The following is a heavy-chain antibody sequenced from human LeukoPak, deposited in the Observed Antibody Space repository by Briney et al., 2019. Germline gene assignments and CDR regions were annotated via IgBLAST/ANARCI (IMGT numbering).Heavy chain of an antibody. CDR1: GFIFSSYA. Sequence: GGSLRLSCAASGFIFSSYAMTWVRQAPGKGLEWVSAISGSGNSTYYADSVKGRFTISRDNSKNTLYLQINSLRAEDTAVYYCAKVQTPYCSSTSCYNFDYWGQGTLVTVSS. D-gene: IGHD2-2*02. J-gene: IGHJ4*02. V-gene: IGHV3-23*01. CDR2: ISGSGNST. CDR3: AKVQTPYCSSTSCYNFDY.